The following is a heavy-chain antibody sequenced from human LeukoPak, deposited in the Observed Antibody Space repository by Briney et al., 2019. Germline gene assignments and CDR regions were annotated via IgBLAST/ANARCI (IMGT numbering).Heavy chain of an antibody. V-gene: IGHV4-39*01. CDR2: IYYSGST. D-gene: IGHD6-13*01. CDR1: GRSFSSSSYY. CDR3: ARLGIAAADTGWFDP. J-gene: IGHJ5*02. Sequence: SETLSLTCTVSGRSFSSSSYYWAWIRQPPGRGLEWIASIYYSGSTYYNPSLKSRVTISVDTSKNQFSLKLSSVTAADTPVYYCARLGIAAADTGWFDPWGQGTLVTVSS.